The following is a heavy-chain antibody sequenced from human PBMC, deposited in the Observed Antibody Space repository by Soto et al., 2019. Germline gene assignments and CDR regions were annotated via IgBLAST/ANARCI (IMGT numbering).Heavy chain of an antibody. J-gene: IGHJ6*02. Sequence: QVQLQESGPGLVKPSQTLSLTCSISGASISSDDYYRSWFRQPPGKGLEWIGYISYSGSTYYNPSLKSRITISVDTSKTQFSLILSSVTAADTAVFYCAREVNNYYGMDVWGQGTTVTVSS. V-gene: IGHV4-30-4*01. CDR3: AREVNNYYGMDV. CDR1: GASISSDDYY. CDR2: ISYSGST.